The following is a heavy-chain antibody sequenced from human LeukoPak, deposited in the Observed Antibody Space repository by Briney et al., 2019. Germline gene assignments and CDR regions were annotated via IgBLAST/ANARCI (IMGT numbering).Heavy chain of an antibody. D-gene: IGHD3-22*01. CDR2: IYYSGST. CDR1: GGSISSGGYY. CDR3: ARRGYYYDSSGLYWYFDL. V-gene: IGHV4-31*03. Sequence: SETLSLTCTVSGGSISSGGYYWSWIRQHPGKGLEWIGYIYYSGSTYYNPSLKSRVTISVDTSKNQFSLKLSSVTAADTAVYYCARRGYYYDSSGLYWYFDLWGRGTLVTVSS. J-gene: IGHJ2*01.